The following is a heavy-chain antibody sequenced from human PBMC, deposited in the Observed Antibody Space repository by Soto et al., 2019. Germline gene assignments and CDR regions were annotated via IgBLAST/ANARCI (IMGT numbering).Heavy chain of an antibody. CDR1: GYTFTSYG. Sequence: ASVKVSCKASGYTFTSYGISWVRQAPGQGLEWMGWIGAYNGNTNYAQKLQGRVTMTTDTSTSTAYMELRSLRSDDTAVYYCARDATPPMTTVVTPCYWGQGTLVTV. CDR2: IGAYNGNT. CDR3: ARDATPPMTTVVTPCY. J-gene: IGHJ4*02. V-gene: IGHV1-18*01. D-gene: IGHD4-17*01.